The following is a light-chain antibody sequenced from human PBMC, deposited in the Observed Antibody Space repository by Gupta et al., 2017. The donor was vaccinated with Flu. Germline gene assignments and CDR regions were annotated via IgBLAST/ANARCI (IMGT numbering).Light chain of an antibody. CDR2: KAS. J-gene: IGKJ1*01. CDR1: QSVSTW. Sequence: VGDRVTITCRATQSVSTWLAWYLQKPGKAPKLLIYKASNLKNGVPSRFSGRGSGTEFTLTISSLQPDDFATYYCQQYNSYSWTFGQGTKV. V-gene: IGKV1-5*03. CDR3: QQYNSYSWT.